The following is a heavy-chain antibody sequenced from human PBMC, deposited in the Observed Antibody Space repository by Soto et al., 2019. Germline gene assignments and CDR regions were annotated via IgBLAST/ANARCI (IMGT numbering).Heavy chain of an antibody. CDR1: GFTFSSYA. Sequence: EVQLLESGGGLVQPGGSLRLSCAASGFTFSSYAMSWVRQDPGKGLEWVAAISASGGSTFYADSVKGRFTISRDNSKNTLYLQMNSLRDEDTALYYCAKEKEVDCSGGSCYPIDYWGQGTLVTVFS. J-gene: IGHJ4*02. CDR3: AKEKEVDCSGGSCYPIDY. D-gene: IGHD2-15*01. V-gene: IGHV3-23*01. CDR2: ISASGGST.